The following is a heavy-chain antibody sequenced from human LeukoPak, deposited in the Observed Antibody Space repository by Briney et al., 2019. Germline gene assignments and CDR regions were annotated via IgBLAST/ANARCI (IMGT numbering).Heavy chain of an antibody. J-gene: IGHJ6*03. CDR1: GFTFSSYS. V-gene: IGHV3-48*04. Sequence: PGGSLRLSCAVSGFTFSSYSMNWVRQAPGKGLEWVSYISSSSSSIYYPDSVKGRFTVSRDNGKNSLYLQMNSLRAEDTVVYYCARGDYYYYYYMDVWGKGTTVSVSS. CDR3: ARGDYYYYYYMDV. CDR2: ISSSSSSI.